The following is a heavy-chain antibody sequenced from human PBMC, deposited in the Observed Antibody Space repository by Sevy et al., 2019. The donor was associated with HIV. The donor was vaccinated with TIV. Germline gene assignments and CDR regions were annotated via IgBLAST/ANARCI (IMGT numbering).Heavy chain of an antibody. V-gene: IGHV3-13*01. Sequence: GGSLRLSCAASGFTFSSYDMHWVRQATGKGLEWVSAIGTAGDTYYPGSVKGRFTISRENAKNSLYLQMNSLRAGDTAVYYCARGAAARLSYYYYYGMDVWGQRTTVTVSS. D-gene: IGHD6-6*01. J-gene: IGHJ6*02. CDR3: ARGAAARLSYYYYYGMDV. CDR2: IGTAGDT. CDR1: GFTFSSYD.